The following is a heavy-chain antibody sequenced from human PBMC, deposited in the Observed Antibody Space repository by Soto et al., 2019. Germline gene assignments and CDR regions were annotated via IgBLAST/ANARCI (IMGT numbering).Heavy chain of an antibody. Sequence: XESLKISCRGCGYTLTKYWIGWVRQMPGKGLEWMGIIYPGDSDTKYNPSFQGQVTISADKSITTTYLRWTSLKASDTAIYYCAASIFYYGMDVWGHGTTVTVSS. V-gene: IGHV5-51*01. J-gene: IGHJ6*02. CDR2: IYPGDSDT. CDR1: GYTLTKYW. CDR3: AASIFYYGMDV.